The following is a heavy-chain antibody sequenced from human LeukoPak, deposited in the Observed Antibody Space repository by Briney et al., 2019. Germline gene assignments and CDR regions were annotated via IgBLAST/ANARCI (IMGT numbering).Heavy chain of an antibody. D-gene: IGHD5-18*01. CDR1: GFIVSGSY. CDR2: IYNDGST. J-gene: IGHJ4*02. V-gene: IGHV3-53*01. Sequence: GGSLRLSCAASGFIVSGSYMSWVRQAPGKGLEWVSVIYNDGSTYYIDSVKGRFTISGDNSKNTLYLQMDSLRAEDTAVCYCARDLDSYGSYWGQGTLVTVSS. CDR3: ARDLDSYGSY.